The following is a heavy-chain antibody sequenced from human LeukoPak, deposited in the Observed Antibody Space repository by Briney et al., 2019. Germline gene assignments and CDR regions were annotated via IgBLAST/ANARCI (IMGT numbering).Heavy chain of an antibody. Sequence: GGSLRLSCAASGFTFSSYAMHWVRQAPGKGLEWVTVISSDGNTKRYADSMKGRITISRDNSKNTLYLQMDSLRAEDTAVYYCAKDPVDTAMVTGDIGYWGQGTLVTVSS. CDR1: GFTFSSYA. CDR3: AKDPVDTAMVTGDIGY. CDR2: ISSDGNTK. J-gene: IGHJ4*02. V-gene: IGHV3-30-3*01. D-gene: IGHD5-18*01.